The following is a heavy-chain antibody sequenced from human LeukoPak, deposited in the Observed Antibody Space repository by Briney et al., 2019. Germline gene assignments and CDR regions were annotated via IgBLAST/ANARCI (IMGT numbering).Heavy chain of an antibody. Sequence: ASVKVSCKASGYTFTSYAMNWVRQAPGQGLEWMGWINTNTGNPTYAQGFTGRFVFSLDTSVSTAYLQISSLKAEDTAVYYCARGVQLRFLEWLSYGWFDPWGQGTLVTVSS. D-gene: IGHD3-3*01. CDR2: INTNTGNP. CDR3: ARGVQLRFLEWLSYGWFDP. J-gene: IGHJ5*02. CDR1: GYTFTSYA. V-gene: IGHV7-4-1*02.